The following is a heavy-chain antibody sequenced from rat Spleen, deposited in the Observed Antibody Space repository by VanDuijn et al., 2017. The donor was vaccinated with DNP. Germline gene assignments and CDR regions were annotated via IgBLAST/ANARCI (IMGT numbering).Heavy chain of an antibody. CDR2: IIHDGSRT. CDR1: GFTFSDYN. Sequence: EVQLVESGGDLVQPGRSLKLSCVASGFTFSDYNMAWVRQAPKKGLEWVATIIHDGSRTYYGDSVKGRFTVSRDDAKSTLYLQMDSLRSEDTATYYCARRSGSTFDYWGQGVMVTVSS. CDR3: ARRSGSTFDY. D-gene: IGHD4-3*01. V-gene: IGHV5-7*01. J-gene: IGHJ2*01.